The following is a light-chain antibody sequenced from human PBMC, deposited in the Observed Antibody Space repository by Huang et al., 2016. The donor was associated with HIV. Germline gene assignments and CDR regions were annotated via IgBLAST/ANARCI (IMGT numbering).Light chain of an antibody. CDR3: RQYYSSPQT. J-gene: IGKJ1*01. CDR1: QSVYSSSTSKDY. Sequence: DIIMTQSPDSLAVSLGERATLNCRSSQSVYSSSTSKDYMAWFQQKPGQPPRLLLFWASKREAGVPDRFTGSGSGTHFTLTIASLEAEDAAIYYCRQYYSSPQTFGQGTRVEVK. CDR2: WAS. V-gene: IGKV4-1*01.